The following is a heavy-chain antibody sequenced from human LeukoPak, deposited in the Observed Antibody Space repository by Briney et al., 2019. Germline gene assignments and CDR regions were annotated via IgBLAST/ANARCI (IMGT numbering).Heavy chain of an antibody. CDR3: ARDAPLQAQDY. CDR2: ITPILGIA. Sequence: ASVKVSCKASGGTFSNYAISWVRQAPGQGLEWMGRITPILGIANYAQKFQGRVTITADKSTSTAYMELSSLRSEDTAVYYCARDAPLQAQDYWGQGTLVTVSS. J-gene: IGHJ4*02. V-gene: IGHV1-69*04. CDR1: GGTFSNYA.